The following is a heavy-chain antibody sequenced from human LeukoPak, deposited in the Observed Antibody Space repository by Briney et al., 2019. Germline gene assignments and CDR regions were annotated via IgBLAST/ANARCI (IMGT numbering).Heavy chain of an antibody. V-gene: IGHV3-23*01. CDR1: GFTFSSYA. Sequence: GGSLRLSCAASGFTFSSYAMSWVRQAPGKGLEWVSTISESGANTHYAASVKGRFTISRDDSKNTLYVQMNSLRAEDTAIYYCAKGVRFLDWWILDYWGQGSLVTVSS. J-gene: IGHJ4*02. CDR2: ISESGANT. D-gene: IGHD3-9*01. CDR3: AKGVRFLDWWILDY.